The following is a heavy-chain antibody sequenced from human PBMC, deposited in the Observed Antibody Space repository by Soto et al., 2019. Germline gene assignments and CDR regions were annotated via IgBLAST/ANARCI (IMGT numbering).Heavy chain of an antibody. CDR2: INHSGST. CDR1: GGSFSGYY. D-gene: IGHD6-13*01. J-gene: IGHJ5*02. V-gene: IGHV4-34*01. Sequence: SETLSLTCAVYGGSFSGYYWSWIRQPPGKGLEWIGEINHSGSTNYNPSLKSRVTISVDTSKNQFSLKLSSVTAADTAVYYCARAWGDSSSWYNWFDPSGQGTLVTVSS. CDR3: ARAWGDSSSWYNWFDP.